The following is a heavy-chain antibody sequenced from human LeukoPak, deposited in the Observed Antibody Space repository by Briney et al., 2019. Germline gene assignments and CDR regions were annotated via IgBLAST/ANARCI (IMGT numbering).Heavy chain of an antibody. V-gene: IGHV3-21*01. Sequence: GGSLRLSCAASGFTFSSYSMNWVRQAPGKGLEWVSSISSSSSYIYYADSVKGRFTISRDNAKNSLYLQMNSLRAEDTAVYYCARLRVPAATTGYNWFDPWGQGTLVTVSS. D-gene: IGHD2-2*01. J-gene: IGHJ5*02. CDR3: ARLRVPAATTGYNWFDP. CDR1: GFTFSSYS. CDR2: ISSSSSYI.